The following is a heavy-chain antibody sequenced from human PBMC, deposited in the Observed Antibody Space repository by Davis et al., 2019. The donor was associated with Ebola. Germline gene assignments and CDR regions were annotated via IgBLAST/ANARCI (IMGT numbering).Heavy chain of an antibody. CDR1: GYSISSGYY. D-gene: IGHD3-3*01. J-gene: IGHJ4*02. Sequence: MPSETLSLTCSVSGYSISSGYYWGWIRQTPGKGLEWIGSIDHSGSTNYNPSLKSRVTISVDTSKNQFSLKLSSVTAADTAVYYCARRERFLEWPHRGGDYWGQGTLVTVSS. CDR2: IDHSGST. V-gene: IGHV4-38-2*01. CDR3: ARRERFLEWPHRGGDY.